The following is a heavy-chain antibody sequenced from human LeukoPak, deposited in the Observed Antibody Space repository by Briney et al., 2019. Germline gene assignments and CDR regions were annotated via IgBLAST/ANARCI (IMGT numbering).Heavy chain of an antibody. Sequence: SETLSLTCTVSGGSISSSSYYWGWIRQPPGKGLEWIGSIYYSGSTYYNPPLKSRVTISVDTSKNQFSLKLSSVTAADTAVYYCARHSGQWLGWGQGTLVTVSS. D-gene: IGHD6-19*01. CDR2: IYYSGST. V-gene: IGHV4-39*01. CDR3: ARHSGQWLG. J-gene: IGHJ4*02. CDR1: GGSISSSSYY.